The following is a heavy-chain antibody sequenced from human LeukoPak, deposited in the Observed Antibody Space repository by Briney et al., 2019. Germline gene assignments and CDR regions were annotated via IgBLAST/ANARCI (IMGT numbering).Heavy chain of an antibody. J-gene: IGHJ3*02. D-gene: IGHD3-16*01. CDR1: GYSISSGYY. Sequence: SETLSLTCAVSGYSISSGYYWGWIRQPPGKGLEWIGSIYHSGSTYYNPSLKSRVTISVDTSKNQFSLKLSSVTAVDTAVYYCARQVVDYVWGNPDAFDIWGQGTMVTVSS. V-gene: IGHV4-38-2*01. CDR2: IYHSGST. CDR3: ARQVVDYVWGNPDAFDI.